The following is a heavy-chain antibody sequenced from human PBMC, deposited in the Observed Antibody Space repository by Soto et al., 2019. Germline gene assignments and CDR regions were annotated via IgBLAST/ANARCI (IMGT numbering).Heavy chain of an antibody. D-gene: IGHD2-2*01. Sequence: VQLVESGGGLVQPGGSLRLSCAVSGFTLDDYTMHWVRQAPGKGLEWVSGVGWNGGDIVYADSVKGRFTVSRDNTRNSLYLEVNSLTTEDTAIYFCAKERAVVVPVSTSYFHYYGLDVWGHWTTVTVS. CDR3: AKERAVVVPVSTSYFHYYGLDV. CDR2: VGWNGGDI. V-gene: IGHV3-9*01. J-gene: IGHJ6*02. CDR1: GFTLDDYT.